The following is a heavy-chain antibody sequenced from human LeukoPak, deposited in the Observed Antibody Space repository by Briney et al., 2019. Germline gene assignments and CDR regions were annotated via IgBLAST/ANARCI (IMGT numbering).Heavy chain of an antibody. V-gene: IGHV3-23*01. J-gene: IGHJ6*03. CDR2: ISGSGGST. CDR1: GFTFDDYA. Sequence: GGSLRLSCAASGFTFDDYAMSWVRQAPGKGLEWVSAISGSGGSTYYADSVKGRFTISRDNSKNTLYLQMNSLRAEDTAVYYCAKIHPYYGDYDLNYYYYMDVWGKGTTVTVSS. CDR3: AKIHPYYGDYDLNYYYYMDV. D-gene: IGHD4-17*01.